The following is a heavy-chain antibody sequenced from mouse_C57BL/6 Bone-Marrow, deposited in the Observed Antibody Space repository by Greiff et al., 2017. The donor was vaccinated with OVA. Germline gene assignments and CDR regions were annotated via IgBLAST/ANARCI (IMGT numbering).Heavy chain of an antibody. D-gene: IGHD4-1*01. J-gene: IGHJ2*01. CDR2: IWSGGST. CDR1: GFAFTSYG. CDR3: ARNWVFDY. V-gene: IGHV2-2*01. Sequence: VQLMESGPGLVQPSQSLSITCTVSGFAFTSYGVNWVRQSPGKGLEWLGVIWSGGSTAYYAAFISRLSNSKDNSKSKVFFKMNSLQADDTAIYYCARNWVFDYWGKGTTLTVSS.